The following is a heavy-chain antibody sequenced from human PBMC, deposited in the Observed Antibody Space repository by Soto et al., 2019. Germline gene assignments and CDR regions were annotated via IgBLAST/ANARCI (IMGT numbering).Heavy chain of an antibody. CDR3: ARTYVPGIAGFDP. CDR2: MSGDGKTI. Sequence: GGSLRLSCAASGFTFSNYFMHWVRQVPGEGLVWVSRMSGDGKTISYADSVKGRFTISRDNAKNTLYLQMNSLRVEDTAVYYCARTYVPGIAGFDPWGQGTLVTVSS. J-gene: IGHJ5*02. CDR1: GFTFSNYF. V-gene: IGHV3-74*01. D-gene: IGHD1-1*01.